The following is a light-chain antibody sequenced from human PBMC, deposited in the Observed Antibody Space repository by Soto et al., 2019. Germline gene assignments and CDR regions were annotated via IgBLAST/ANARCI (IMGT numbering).Light chain of an antibody. CDR3: HQYGSSPRT. Sequence: EIVLTHSPGTLSASPGERATLSCRASQSVSSSYINWYQQTPGQXPRLLIYGATLRATGIPDRFSGSGSGTDFTLTISRLEPEDFAVYYCHQYGSSPRTFGQGTKVDNK. J-gene: IGKJ1*01. V-gene: IGKV3-20*01. CDR1: QSVSSSY. CDR2: GAT.